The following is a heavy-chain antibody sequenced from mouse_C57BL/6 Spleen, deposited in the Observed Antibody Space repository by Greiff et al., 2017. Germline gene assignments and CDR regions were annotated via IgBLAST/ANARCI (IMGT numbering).Heavy chain of an antibody. D-gene: IGHD2-4*01. V-gene: IGHV1-64*01. Sequence: VQLQESGAELVKPGASVKLSCKASGYTFTSYWMHWVKQRPGQGLEWIGMIHPNSGSTNYNEKFKSKATLTVDKSSSTAYMQLSSLTSEDSAVYYCARAPYYDYGFDYWGQGTTLTVSS. CDR2: IHPNSGST. CDR1: GYTFTSYW. CDR3: ARAPYYDYGFDY. J-gene: IGHJ2*01.